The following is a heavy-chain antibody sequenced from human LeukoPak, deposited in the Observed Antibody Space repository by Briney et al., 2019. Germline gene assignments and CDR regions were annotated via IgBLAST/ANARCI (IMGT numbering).Heavy chain of an antibody. Sequence: SETLSLTCTVSGGSISSSSYYWGWIRQPPGKGLEWIGSIYYSGSTYYNPSLKSRVTISVDTSKNQFSLKLSSVTAADTAVYYCARARTGTPGAFDIWGQGTMVTVSS. J-gene: IGHJ3*02. V-gene: IGHV4-39*01. CDR2: IYYSGST. D-gene: IGHD1-1*01. CDR1: GGSISSSSYY. CDR3: ARARTGTPGAFDI.